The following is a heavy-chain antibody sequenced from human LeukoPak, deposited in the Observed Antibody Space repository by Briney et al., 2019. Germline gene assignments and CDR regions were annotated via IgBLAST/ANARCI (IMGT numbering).Heavy chain of an antibody. CDR2: IYHSGST. CDR3: ARGTGYCTNGVCYTGGYFDY. Sequence: PSGTLSLTCAVSGGSISGSNWWSWVRQPPGKGLEWIGEIYHSGSTNYNPSLKSRVTISVDKSKNQFSLKLSSVTAADTAVYYCARGTGYCTNGVCYTGGYFDYWGQGTLVTVSS. D-gene: IGHD2-8*01. V-gene: IGHV4-4*02. J-gene: IGHJ4*02. CDR1: GGSISGSNW.